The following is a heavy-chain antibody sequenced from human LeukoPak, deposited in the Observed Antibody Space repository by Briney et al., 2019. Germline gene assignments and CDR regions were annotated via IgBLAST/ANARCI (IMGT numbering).Heavy chain of an antibody. Sequence: PPGGSLRLSCAASGFTFSSYAMSWVRQAPGKGLEWVSAISGSGGSTYYADSVKGRFTISRDNYKNTLYLQMNGLRAEDTAVYYCAKVDGITIFEVFDYWGQGTLVTVSS. CDR1: GFTFSSYA. D-gene: IGHD3-3*01. J-gene: IGHJ4*02. V-gene: IGHV3-23*01. CDR3: AKVDGITIFEVFDY. CDR2: ISGSGGST.